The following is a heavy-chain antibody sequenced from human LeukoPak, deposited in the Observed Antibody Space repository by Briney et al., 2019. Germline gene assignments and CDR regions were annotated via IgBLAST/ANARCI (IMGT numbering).Heavy chain of an antibody. D-gene: IGHD3-22*01. CDR3: AGLVGRYSSGLYYYYFDY. J-gene: IGHJ4*02. Sequence: SGTLSLTCTVSGDSINSLDLWSWVRQPPGKGLEWIGEMYLSGTTHSNPSVKSRVTISIDKSKNQFFLNLSSVTAADTAVYYSAGLVGRYSSGLYYYYFDYWGQGTLVTVSS. CDR2: MYLSGTT. V-gene: IGHV4-4*02. CDR1: GDSINSLDL.